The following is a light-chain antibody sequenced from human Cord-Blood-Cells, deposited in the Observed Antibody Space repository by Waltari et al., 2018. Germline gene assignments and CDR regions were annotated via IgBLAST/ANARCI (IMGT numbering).Light chain of an antibody. Sequence: DIQMTQSPSSLSASVGYRVTITCRASQSISSYLNWYQQKPGKAPKLLIYAASSLQSGVPSRFSGSGSGTDFTLTISSLQPEDFATYYCQQSYSTPFTFCPGTKVDIK. J-gene: IGKJ3*01. CDR1: QSISSY. V-gene: IGKV1-39*01. CDR2: AAS. CDR3: QQSYSTPFT.